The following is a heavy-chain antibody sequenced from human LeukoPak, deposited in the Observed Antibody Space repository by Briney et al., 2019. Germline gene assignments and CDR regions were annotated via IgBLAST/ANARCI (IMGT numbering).Heavy chain of an antibody. CDR1: GFTFSSYW. V-gene: IGHV3-7*04. J-gene: IGHJ3*01. Sequence: GGSLRLSCVASGFTFSSYWMSWVRQAPGKGLECVADIKQDGSEKYYVDSVKGRFTISRDNAKNSLFLEMTSLRADDTAVYYCARGFCSGGICYRITGTFDVWGQGTMVTVSS. CDR2: IKQDGSEK. D-gene: IGHD2-15*01. CDR3: ARGFCSGGICYRITGTFDV.